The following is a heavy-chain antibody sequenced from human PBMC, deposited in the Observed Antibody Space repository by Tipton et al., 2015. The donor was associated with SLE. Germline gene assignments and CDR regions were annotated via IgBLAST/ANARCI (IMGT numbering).Heavy chain of an antibody. CDR2: INSDGSQT. V-gene: IGHV3-74*01. CDR3: AKDSRVLRFLEWLPIVDY. D-gene: IGHD3-3*01. Sequence: SLRLSCAASGFTFSSNWMHWVRQAPGKGLVWVSCINSDGSQTSYADSVKGRFTISRDNAKNTLYLQMNSLRAEDTAVYYCAKDSRVLRFLEWLPIVDYWGQGTLVTVSS. J-gene: IGHJ4*02. CDR1: GFTFSSNW.